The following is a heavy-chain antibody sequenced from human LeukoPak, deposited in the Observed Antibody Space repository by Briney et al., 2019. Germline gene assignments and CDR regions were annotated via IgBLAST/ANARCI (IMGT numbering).Heavy chain of an antibody. CDR1: GGSITDYY. J-gene: IGHJ3*02. V-gene: IGHV4-59*12. CDR2: DYYSGSS. Sequence: PSETLSLTCTVSGGSITDYYWGWIRQPPGKGLEWIGYDYYSGSSSYNPSLKSRVTISVDTSKNQLSLKMSSVSAADTAVYYCGRDLKVDGSSGYYAFDIWGQGTMVTVSS. D-gene: IGHD6-19*01. CDR3: GRDLKVDGSSGYYAFDI.